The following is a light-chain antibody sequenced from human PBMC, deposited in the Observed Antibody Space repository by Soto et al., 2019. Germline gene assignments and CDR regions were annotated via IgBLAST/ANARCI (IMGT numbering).Light chain of an antibody. Sequence: IVMTQSPDSLAVSLGERATITCKSSQSLFFSFSNKTFLAWYQQNPGQPPKLLIYWASTRESGVPERFTGSGYGTDFTLIIISLQAEDVDIYYCKQYRSDAPFTFGQGNKLDIK. CDR2: WAS. V-gene: IGKV4-1*01. CDR3: KQYRSDAPFT. J-gene: IGKJ2*01. CDR1: QSLFFSFSNKTF.